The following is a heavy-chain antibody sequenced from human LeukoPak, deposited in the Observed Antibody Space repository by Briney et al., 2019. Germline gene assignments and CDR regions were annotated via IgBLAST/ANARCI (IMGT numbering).Heavy chain of an antibody. D-gene: IGHD3-10*01. J-gene: IGHJ4*02. V-gene: IGHV4-30-2*01. CDR1: GGSISSGGYS. CDR2: IYHSGST. Sequence: SETLSLTCAVSGGSISSGGYSWSWIRQPPGKGLEWIGYIYHSGSTYYNPSLKSRVTISVDRSKSQFSLKLSSVTAADTAVYYCARMFSSGETNSNDYWGQGTLVTVSS. CDR3: ARMFSSGETNSNDY.